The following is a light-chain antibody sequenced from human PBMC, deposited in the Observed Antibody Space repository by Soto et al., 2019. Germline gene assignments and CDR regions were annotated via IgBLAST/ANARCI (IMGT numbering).Light chain of an antibody. V-gene: IGKV3-20*01. CDR1: QSVSSSY. J-gene: IGKJ5*01. CDR2: GAS. Sequence: EIVLTQSPGTLSLSPGERATLSCRASQSVSSSYLAWYQQKPGQTPRLLIYGASSRATGIPDRFSGSGSGTDFTLTISRLEPEDLAVYYCQQYGTSPITFGQGTRLEIK. CDR3: QQYGTSPIT.